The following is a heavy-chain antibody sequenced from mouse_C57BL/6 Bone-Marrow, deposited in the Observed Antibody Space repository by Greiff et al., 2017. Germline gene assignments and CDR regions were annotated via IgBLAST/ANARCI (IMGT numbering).Heavy chain of an antibody. J-gene: IGHJ4*01. V-gene: IGHV1-64*01. CDR3: ARDYSNYEAMDY. Sequence: VQLQQPGAELVKPGASVKLSCKASGCTFTSYWMHWVKQRPGQGLEWIGMIHPNSGSTNYNEKFKSKATLTVDKSSSTAYMQLSSLTSEDSAVYYCARDYSNYEAMDYWGQGTSVTVSS. CDR2: IHPNSGST. D-gene: IGHD2-5*01. CDR1: GCTFTSYW.